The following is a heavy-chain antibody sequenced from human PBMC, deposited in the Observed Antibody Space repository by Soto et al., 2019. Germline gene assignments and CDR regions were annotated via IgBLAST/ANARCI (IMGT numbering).Heavy chain of an antibody. V-gene: IGHV4-59*01. CDR2: IYYSGST. J-gene: IGHJ4*02. CDR3: ASGAYSGYDKTFXY. D-gene: IGHD5-12*01. CDR1: GGSISSYY. Sequence: SETLSLTCTVSGGSISSYYWSWIRQPPGKGLEWIGYIYYSGSTNYNPSLKSRVTISVDTSKNQFSLKLSSVTAADTAVYYCASGAYSGYDKTFXYWGQGTLVTVSS.